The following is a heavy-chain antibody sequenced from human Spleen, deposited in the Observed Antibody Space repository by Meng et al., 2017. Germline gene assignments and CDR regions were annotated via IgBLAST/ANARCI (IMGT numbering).Heavy chain of an antibody. CDR3: VRSSGWVRTGFDP. Sequence: QLQLQESGPGLVKPSETLSLTCTVSGDSISSSTYCWGWIRQPPGKGLEWIGCAYYSGSTYYDPSLKSRVAVSVDTSKNQFSLILSSVTAADTAVYYCVRSSGWVRTGFDPWGQGTLVTVSS. J-gene: IGHJ5*02. V-gene: IGHV4-39*01. CDR1: GDSISSSTYC. CDR2: AYYSGST. D-gene: IGHD6-19*01.